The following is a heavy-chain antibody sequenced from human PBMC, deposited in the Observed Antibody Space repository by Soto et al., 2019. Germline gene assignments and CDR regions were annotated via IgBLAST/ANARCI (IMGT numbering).Heavy chain of an antibody. J-gene: IGHJ4*02. CDR1: GFTFSSYA. D-gene: IGHD6-13*01. CDR3: ARVGPRSVAAAGTLYFDY. V-gene: IGHV3-64*01. CDR2: ISSNGGST. Sequence: PGGSLRLSCAASGFTFSSYAMHWVRQAPGKGLEYVSAISSNGGSTYYANSVKGRSTISRDNSKNTLYLQMGSLRAEDMAVYYWARVGPRSVAAAGTLYFDYWGQGTLVTVSS.